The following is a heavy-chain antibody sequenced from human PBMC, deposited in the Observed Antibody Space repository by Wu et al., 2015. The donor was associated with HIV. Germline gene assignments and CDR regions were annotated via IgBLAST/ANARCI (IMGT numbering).Heavy chain of an antibody. D-gene: IGHD6-19*01. CDR3: CRESCLSSGWYDWFDP. CDR2: IDTYTNQT. V-gene: IGHV1-18*01. Sequence: QPQLEQSGTEVKKSGASVTLACKSTGYRFTQYPISWVRQAPGQRLEWLGWIDTYTNQTTVAQKFQGRVALTTDRSTKTAYMEMGSLMSEDSAIYFCCRESCLSSGWYDWFDPWARGPWS. J-gene: IGHJ5*02. CDR1: GYRFTQYP.